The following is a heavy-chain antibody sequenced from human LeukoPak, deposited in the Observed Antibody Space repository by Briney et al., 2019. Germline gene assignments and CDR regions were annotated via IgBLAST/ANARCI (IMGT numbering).Heavy chain of an antibody. CDR2: ISYDGSNK. J-gene: IGHJ4*02. CDR1: GFTFRSYG. V-gene: IGHV3-30*03. CDR3: ATLKYSEAYTVDY. Sequence: GGSLRLSCAASGFTFRSYGMHWVRQAPGKGLEWVAVISYDGSNKYYADSVKGRFTISRDNSKNMLYLQMNSLRAEDTAMYYCATLKYSEAYTVDYWGQGTLVTASS. D-gene: IGHD4-11*01.